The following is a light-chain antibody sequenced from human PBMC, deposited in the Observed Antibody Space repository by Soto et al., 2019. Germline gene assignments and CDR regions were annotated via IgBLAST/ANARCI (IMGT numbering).Light chain of an antibody. J-gene: IGKJ4*01. Sequence: EIVLTQSPAILSLSPGERATLSCRTNQTVSTYLAWYQHKTGQAPRLLIYSASKRATGIPARFSGSGSGTDFTLTISSLEPEDFAFYYCQHRDSWPLTFGGGTKV. V-gene: IGKV3-11*01. CDR3: QHRDSWPLT. CDR1: QTVSTY. CDR2: SAS.